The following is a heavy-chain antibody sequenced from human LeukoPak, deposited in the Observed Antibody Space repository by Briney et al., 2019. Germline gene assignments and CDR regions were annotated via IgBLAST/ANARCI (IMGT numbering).Heavy chain of an antibody. D-gene: IGHD2-15*01. Sequence: SETLSLTCCVSGYSIRSGYHWTWIRQPPGKGREGIGSIYYSGTTYYNPSLKSRVTISVDTSKNQFSLKLSSVTAADTAVYYCARRYCSGGSCYSERGAFDIWGQGTMVTVSS. CDR2: IYYSGTT. J-gene: IGHJ3*02. V-gene: IGHV4-38-2*01. CDR1: GYSIRSGYH. CDR3: ARRYCSGGSCYSERGAFDI.